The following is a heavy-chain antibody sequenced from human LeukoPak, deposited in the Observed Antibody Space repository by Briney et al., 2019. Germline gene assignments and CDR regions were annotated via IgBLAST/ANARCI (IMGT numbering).Heavy chain of an antibody. V-gene: IGHV1-69*05. CDR3: ARDPGDSSGYSGSFDY. CDR1: GGTFSSYA. D-gene: IGHD3-22*01. CDR2: IIPIFGTA. J-gene: IGHJ4*02. Sequence: ASVKVSCKASGGTFSSYAISWVRQAPGQGLEWMGGIIPIFGTANYAQKFQGRVTMTRDTSTSTVYMELSSLRSEDTAVYYCARDPGDSSGYSGSFDYWGQGTLVTVSS.